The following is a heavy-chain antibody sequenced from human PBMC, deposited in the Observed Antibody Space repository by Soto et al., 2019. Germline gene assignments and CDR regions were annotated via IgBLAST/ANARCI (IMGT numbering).Heavy chain of an antibody. J-gene: IGHJ4*02. Sequence: SETLSLTCTVSGGSITSGHYYWSWIRQPPGKGLEWIGYIYYSGSTNYNPSLKSRVTISVDTSKNQFSLKLSSVTAADTAVYYCARVKGGYNFWSADYWGQGTLVTVSS. CDR2: IYYSGST. CDR3: ARVKGGYNFWSADY. V-gene: IGHV4-61*01. D-gene: IGHD3-3*01. CDR1: GGSITSGHYY.